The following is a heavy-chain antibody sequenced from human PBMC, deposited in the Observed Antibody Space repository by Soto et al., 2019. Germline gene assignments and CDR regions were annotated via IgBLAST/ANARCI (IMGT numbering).Heavy chain of an antibody. CDR1: RFRFSDYY. V-gene: IGHV3-11*01. CDR3: ASSEGNYYYYGMDV. J-gene: IGHJ6*02. Sequence: QLVESGGGLVKPGGSLRLSCEASRFRFSDYYMSWVRQAPGKGLEWVSFISSSGTTIYYADSVKGRFTISRDNAKNSLFLQMNSLRVEDTAVYYCASSEGNYYYYGMDVWGLGTTVTVSS. CDR2: ISSSGTTI.